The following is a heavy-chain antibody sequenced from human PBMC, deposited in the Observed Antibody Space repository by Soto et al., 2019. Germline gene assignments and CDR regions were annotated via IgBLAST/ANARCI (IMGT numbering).Heavy chain of an antibody. V-gene: IGHV1-18*04. D-gene: IGHD6-6*01. CDR3: ARDLRSRSSLRPLDY. Sequence: RASVKVSCKASGYTFTSYGISWVRQAPGQGLEWMGWISAYNGNTNYAQKLQGRVTMTTDTSTSTAYMELRSLRSDDTAVYYCARDLRSRSSLRPLDYWGQGTLVTVSS. CDR2: ISAYNGNT. J-gene: IGHJ4*02. CDR1: GYTFTSYG.